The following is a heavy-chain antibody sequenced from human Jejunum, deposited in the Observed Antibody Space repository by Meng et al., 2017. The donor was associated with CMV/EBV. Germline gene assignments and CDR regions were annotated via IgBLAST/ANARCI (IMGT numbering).Heavy chain of an antibody. Sequence: VSISSTRYYFALIRPPPGHGLELIWSIYYCWTTFSHPSLKSRFTISVDTSKNHFSLKLSSVTAADTAVYYCARQARIPGITIGWFDPWGQGTLVTVSS. CDR3: ARQARIPGITIGWFDP. CDR2: IYYCWTT. D-gene: IGHD3-10*01. V-gene: IGHV4-39*01. CDR1: VSISSTRYY. J-gene: IGHJ5*02.